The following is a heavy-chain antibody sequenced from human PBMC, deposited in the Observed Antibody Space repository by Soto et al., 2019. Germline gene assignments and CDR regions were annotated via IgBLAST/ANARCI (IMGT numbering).Heavy chain of an antibody. Sequence: EVQLVESGGGLVQPGGSLRLSCAASGFTFSTYWMHWLRQVPGKGLMWVSRISTDGSITAYADSVKGRFTVSRDNAKATLYLQMNSLRADDTAVYYCARNIDGVDYWGQGTLVTVSS. CDR1: GFTFSTYW. CDR2: ISTDGSIT. V-gene: IGHV3-74*01. J-gene: IGHJ4*02. CDR3: ARNIDGVDY.